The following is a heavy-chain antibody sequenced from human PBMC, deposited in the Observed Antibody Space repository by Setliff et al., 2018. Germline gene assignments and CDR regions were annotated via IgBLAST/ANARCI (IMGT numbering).Heavy chain of an antibody. CDR2: IYPGDSDT. Sequence: GESLKISCKGSGYSFTSYWIGWVRQMPGKGLEWMGIIYPGDSDTRYSPSFQGQVTISADKSISTAYLQWSSLKASDTAVYYCARQVRGYYYDSSGYYRASPGYYYMDVWGKGTTVTVS. J-gene: IGHJ6*03. CDR1: GYSFTSYW. D-gene: IGHD3-22*01. V-gene: IGHV5-51*01. CDR3: ARQVRGYYYDSSGYYRASPGYYYMDV.